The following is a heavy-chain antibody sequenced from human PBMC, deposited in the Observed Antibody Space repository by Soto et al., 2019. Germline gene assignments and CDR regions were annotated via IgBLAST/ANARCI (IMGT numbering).Heavy chain of an antibody. CDR3: AREGLGYSSSWYDKGFDP. J-gene: IGHJ5*02. V-gene: IGHV3-30-3*01. CDR1: GFTFSSYA. Sequence: PGGSLRLSCAASGFTFSSYAMHWVRQAPGKGLEWVAVISYDGSNKYYADSVKGRFTISRDNSKNTLYLQMNSLRAEDTAVYYCAREGLGYSSSWYDKGFDPRCKGTLVTVSS. D-gene: IGHD6-13*01. CDR2: ISYDGSNK.